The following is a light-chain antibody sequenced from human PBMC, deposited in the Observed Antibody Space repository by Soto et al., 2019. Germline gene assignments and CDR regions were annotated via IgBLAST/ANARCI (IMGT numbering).Light chain of an antibody. V-gene: IGKV1-33*01. J-gene: IGKJ1*01. CDR2: DAS. CDR1: QDIATY. Sequence: DIQMTQSPSSLSASVRNRVTITCQASQDIATYLNWYQQKPGKAPNLLIYDASNLETGVPSRFSGGGSGTHFTFTISNLQPEDIATYYCQQYDNLPPTWTFGQGTKV. CDR3: QQYDNLPPTWT.